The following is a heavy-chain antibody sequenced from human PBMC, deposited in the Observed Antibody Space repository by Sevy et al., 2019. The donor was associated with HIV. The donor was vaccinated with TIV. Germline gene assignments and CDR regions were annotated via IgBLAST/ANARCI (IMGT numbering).Heavy chain of an antibody. CDR1: GFTFYYAW. J-gene: IGHJ6*02. CDR2: IKSKADGGTT. D-gene: IGHD2-8*02. V-gene: IGHV3-15*01. CDR3: STDPIIVLLVTDGMDV. Sequence: GGSLRLSCAASGFTFYYAWMSWVRQAPGKGLEWVGRIKSKADGGTTEYAAAVKCRFTISRDDSKNTLYLQMNSLKTEDTAIYYCSTDPIIVLLVTDGMDVWGQGTTVTVSS.